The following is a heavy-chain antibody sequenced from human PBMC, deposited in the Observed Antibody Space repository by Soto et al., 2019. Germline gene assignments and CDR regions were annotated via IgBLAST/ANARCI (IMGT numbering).Heavy chain of an antibody. CDR3: ARDRATTVPYYYYGMDV. V-gene: IGHV3-33*01. D-gene: IGHD4-17*01. J-gene: IGHJ6*02. Sequence: PGGSLRLSCAASGFTFSSYGMHWVRQAPGKGLEWVAVIWYDGSNKYYADSVKGRFTISRDNSKNTLYLQMNCLRAEDTAVYYCARDRATTVPYYYYGMDVWGQGTTVTVSS. CDR1: GFTFSSYG. CDR2: IWYDGSNK.